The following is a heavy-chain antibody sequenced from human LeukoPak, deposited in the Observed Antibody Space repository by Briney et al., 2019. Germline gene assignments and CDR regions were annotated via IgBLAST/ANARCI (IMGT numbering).Heavy chain of an antibody. CDR1: GGTFSSLT. CDR2: IIPIFGRA. Sequence: SVKVSCKASGGTFSSLTINWVRQAPGQGLEWMGGIIPIFGRANYAQKFQGRVTITADESTSTAYMELSSLRAEDTAVYYCAKATGYLLWGQGTLVTVSS. J-gene: IGHJ4*02. D-gene: IGHD1-14*01. V-gene: IGHV1-69*13. CDR3: AKATGYLL.